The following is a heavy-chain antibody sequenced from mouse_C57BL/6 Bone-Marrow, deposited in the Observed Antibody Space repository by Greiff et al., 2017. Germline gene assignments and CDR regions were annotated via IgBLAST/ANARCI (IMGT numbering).Heavy chain of an antibody. Sequence: QVQLQQPGAELVKPGASVKMSCKASGYTFPSYWITWVKQRPGQGLEWIGDIYPTSGRTNYNEKFESKAILTVDTSSNTAYMQLSSLTSEDCAVVYCARSGALGRSFDYWGQGTTLTVSS. D-gene: IGHD4-1*01. CDR3: ARSGALGRSFDY. V-gene: IGHV1-55*01. CDR2: IYPTSGRT. CDR1: GYTFPSYW. J-gene: IGHJ2*01.